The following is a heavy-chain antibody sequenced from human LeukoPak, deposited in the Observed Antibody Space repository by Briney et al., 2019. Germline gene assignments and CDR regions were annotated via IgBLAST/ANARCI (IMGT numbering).Heavy chain of an antibody. D-gene: IGHD5-12*01. CDR3: ARARSGYVFDY. CDR2: LYNSGST. V-gene: IGHV4-59*01. Sequence: PSETLSLTCTVSGGSISSDFWTWIRQPPGKGLEWIGYLYNSGSTNYNPSLKSRVTIPVNTSKNQFSLKLSSVTAADTAVYYCARARSGYVFDYWGQGTLVTVSS. CDR1: GGSISSDF. J-gene: IGHJ4*02.